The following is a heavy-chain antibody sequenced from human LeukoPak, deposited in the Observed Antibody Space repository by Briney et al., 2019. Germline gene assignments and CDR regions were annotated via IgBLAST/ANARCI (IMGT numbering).Heavy chain of an antibody. CDR3: ARDCSSTSCSRGGFDP. D-gene: IGHD2-2*01. V-gene: IGHV3-7*01. Sequence: GGSLRLSCAASGFTFSSYSMNWVRQAPGKGLEWVANIKQDGSEKYYVDSVKGRFTISRDNAKNSLYLQMNSLRAEDTAVYYCARDCSSTSCSRGGFDPWGQGTLVTVSS. CDR2: IKQDGSEK. J-gene: IGHJ5*02. CDR1: GFTFSSYS.